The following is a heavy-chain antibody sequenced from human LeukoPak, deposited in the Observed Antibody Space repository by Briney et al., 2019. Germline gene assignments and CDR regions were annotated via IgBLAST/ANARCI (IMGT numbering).Heavy chain of an antibody. J-gene: IGHJ5*02. Sequence: SETLSLTCTVSGASISSSTCYWDWIRQPPGKGLEWMGSIFYSGSTNYKSSLWSRITISIDTSKNQFSLKLSSVTAADTAVYYCARIRRWAGTTRMNWFDPWGQGTLVTVSS. CDR1: GASISSSTCY. CDR3: ARIRRWAGTTRMNWFDP. CDR2: IFYSGST. V-gene: IGHV4-39*07. D-gene: IGHD1-1*01.